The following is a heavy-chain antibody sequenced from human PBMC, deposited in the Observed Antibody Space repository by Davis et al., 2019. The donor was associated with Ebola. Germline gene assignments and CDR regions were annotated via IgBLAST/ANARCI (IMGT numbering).Heavy chain of an antibody. CDR2: IYYSGST. J-gene: IGHJ3*02. V-gene: IGHV4-30-4*02. D-gene: IGHD3-22*01. CDR3: ARVGYYYDSSGYYRGAFDI. CDR1: CGSLSRGDYY. Sequence: MPSDTLSLTCTVSCGSLSRGDYYWTWIRQHPGKGLEWIGYIYYSGSTYYNPSLKSRVTISVDRSKNQFSLKLISVTAADTAVYYCARVGYYYDSSGYYRGAFDIWGQGTMVTVSS.